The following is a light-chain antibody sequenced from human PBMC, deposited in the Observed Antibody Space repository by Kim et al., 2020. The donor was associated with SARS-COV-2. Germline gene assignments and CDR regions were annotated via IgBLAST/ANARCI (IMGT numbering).Light chain of an antibody. CDR2: GAS. V-gene: IGKV3-15*01. CDR1: QSVSSN. J-gene: IGKJ1*01. CDR3: QQYNNWWT. Sequence: LSVSPGERATLSCRASQSVSSNLAWYQQKPGQAPRLLIYGASTRATGIPARFSGSGSGTEFTLTISSLQSEDFAVYYCQQYNNWWTFGQGTKVEI.